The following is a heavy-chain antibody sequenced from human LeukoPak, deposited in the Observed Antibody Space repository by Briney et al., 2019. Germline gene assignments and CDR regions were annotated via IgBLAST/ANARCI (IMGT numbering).Heavy chain of an antibody. CDR3: SYYYDGSAYANFDY. CDR2: INGDGSST. Sequence: GGSLRLSCAASGFTFSSDWMHWVRQAPGKGLVCVSYINGDGSSTNYADSVRGRFTISRDNAKKTLYLQMNSLRDEDTAVYYCSYYYDGSAYANFDYWGQGTLVTVSS. D-gene: IGHD3-22*01. V-gene: IGHV3-74*01. CDR1: GFTFSSDW. J-gene: IGHJ4*02.